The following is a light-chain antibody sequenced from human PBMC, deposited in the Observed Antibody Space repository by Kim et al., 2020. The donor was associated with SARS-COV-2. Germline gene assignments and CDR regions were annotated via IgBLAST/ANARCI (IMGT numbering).Light chain of an antibody. CDR3: QQHNDWPPT. CDR1: QSVGSN. V-gene: IGKV3D-15*01. CDR2: SAS. J-gene: IGKJ4*01. Sequence: EIVMTQSPVTLSVSPGGRGTLSCRARQSVGSNLAWYQQKPGQAPRLLIYSASTRAPGIPARFSGSGSGTEFTLTISSLQSEDFAVYYCQQHNDWPPTFGGGTKGGYQT.